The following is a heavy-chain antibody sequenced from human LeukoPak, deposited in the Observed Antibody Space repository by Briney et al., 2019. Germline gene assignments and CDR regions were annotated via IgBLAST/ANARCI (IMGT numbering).Heavy chain of an antibody. J-gene: IGHJ3*02. Sequence: SETLSLTCAVYGGSFSGYYLSWIRQPPGKGLEWIGEINHSGSTNYNPSLKSRVTISVDTSKNQFSLKLSSVTAADTAVYYCASGIAFDIWGQGTMVTVSS. CDR2: INHSGST. V-gene: IGHV4-34*01. CDR3: ASGIAFDI. CDR1: GGSFSGYY.